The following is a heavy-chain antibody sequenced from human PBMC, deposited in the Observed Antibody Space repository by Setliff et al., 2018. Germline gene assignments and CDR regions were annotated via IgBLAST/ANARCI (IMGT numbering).Heavy chain of an antibody. CDR2: ISTSNGNT. CDR1: GYTFTSYG. D-gene: IGHD3-3*01. V-gene: IGHV1-18*01. Sequence: ASVKVSCKASGYTFTSYGISWVRQAPGQGLEWMGWISTSNGNTDYAQNLQGRVTMTADTSASTAYMELSSLRSEDTAVYYCARDTYIGDFWSGYYIQGRFDPWGQGTLVTVSS. J-gene: IGHJ5*02. CDR3: ARDTYIGDFWSGYYIQGRFDP.